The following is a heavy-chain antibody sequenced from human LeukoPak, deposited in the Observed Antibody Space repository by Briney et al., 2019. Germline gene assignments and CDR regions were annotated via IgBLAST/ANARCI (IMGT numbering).Heavy chain of an antibody. D-gene: IGHD3-10*01. CDR3: AKVISRTESYYYYYGMDV. J-gene: IGHJ6*02. Sequence: PGGSLRLSCAASGFTFSSYAMSWVRQAPGKGLEWVSAISGSGGSTYYADSVKGRFTISRDNSKNTLYLPMNSLRAEDTAVYYCAKVISRTESYYYYYGMDVWGQGTTVTVSS. CDR1: GFTFSSYA. V-gene: IGHV3-23*01. CDR2: ISGSGGST.